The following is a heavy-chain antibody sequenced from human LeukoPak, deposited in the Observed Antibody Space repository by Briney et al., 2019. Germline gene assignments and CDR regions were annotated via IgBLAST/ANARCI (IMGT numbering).Heavy chain of an antibody. D-gene: IGHD6-19*01. Sequence: ASVKVSCKASGYTFTSYGISWVRQAPGQGLEWMGWISAYNGNTNYAQKLQGRVTMTTDTSTSTAYMGLRSLRSDDTAVYYCASSGSGWYYFDYWGQGTLVTVSS. CDR1: GYTFTSYG. CDR3: ASSGSGWYYFDY. V-gene: IGHV1-18*01. CDR2: ISAYNGNT. J-gene: IGHJ4*02.